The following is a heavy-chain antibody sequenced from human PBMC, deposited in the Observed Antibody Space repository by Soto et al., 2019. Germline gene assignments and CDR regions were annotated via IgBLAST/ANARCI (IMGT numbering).Heavy chain of an antibody. J-gene: IGHJ6*02. V-gene: IGHV1-69*01. CDR2: VIPIFGTA. D-gene: IGHD3-16*01. CDR1: GGTFSSYA. CDR3: ARDGGVNGDYVLGNGMDV. Sequence: QVQLVQSGAEVKKPGSSVKVSCKASGGTFSSYAISWVRQAPGQGLEWMGGVIPIFGTANYAQKFQGRVTITADESTSTAYMELSSLRSEDTAVYYCARDGGVNGDYVLGNGMDVWGQGTTVTVSS.